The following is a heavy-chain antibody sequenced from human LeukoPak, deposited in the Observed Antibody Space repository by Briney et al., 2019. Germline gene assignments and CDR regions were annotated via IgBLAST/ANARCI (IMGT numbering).Heavy chain of an antibody. CDR1: GDSVSSNSAA. CDR3: ARDIAAAGTSVYYYMDV. Sequence: SQTLSLTCATSGDSVSSNSAAWNWIRQSPSRGLEWLGRTYYRSKWYNDYAVSVKSRITINPDTSKNQFSLQLNSVTPEDTAVYYCARDIAAAGTSVYYYMDVWGKGTTVTVS. V-gene: IGHV6-1*01. J-gene: IGHJ6*03. D-gene: IGHD6-13*01. CDR2: TYYRSKWYN.